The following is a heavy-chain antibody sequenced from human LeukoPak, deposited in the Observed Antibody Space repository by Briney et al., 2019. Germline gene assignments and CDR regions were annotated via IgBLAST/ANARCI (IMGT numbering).Heavy chain of an antibody. CDR1: GGSIRNYY. V-gene: IGHV4-59*08. Sequence: SETLSLTCTVSGGSIRNYYWNWIRQPPGKGLEWMGNIYYSGSTNYNPSLKSRVTISVDTSKKQFSLKLSSVTAADTAMYYCARQEDFHYGMDVWGQGTTVTVSS. D-gene: IGHD3-3*01. J-gene: IGHJ6*02. CDR2: IYYSGST. CDR3: ARQEDFHYGMDV.